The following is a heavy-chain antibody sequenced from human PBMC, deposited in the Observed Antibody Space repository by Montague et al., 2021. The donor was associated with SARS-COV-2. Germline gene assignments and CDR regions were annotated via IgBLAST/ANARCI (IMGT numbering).Heavy chain of an antibody. Sequence: LSLPCRVSGGSFRHSYWTWIRQAPERGLEWIGYIYHSGTTKYNPAIQSRLTISVDTATNKFFLSLTSVTAADTAVYYCARVSSTALRGVIKTSGYFALDVWGPGTTVRVSS. D-gene: IGHD3-10*01. CDR2: IYHSGTT. CDR3: ARVSSTALRGVIKTSGYFALDV. J-gene: IGHJ6*02. V-gene: IGHV4-4*09. CDR1: GGSFRHSY.